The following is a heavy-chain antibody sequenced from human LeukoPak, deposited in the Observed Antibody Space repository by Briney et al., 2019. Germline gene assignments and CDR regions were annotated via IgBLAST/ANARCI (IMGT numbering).Heavy chain of an antibody. CDR1: GYTFTGYY. CDR3: ARTGVVVPGQNYYYYYTDV. CDR2: INPNSGGT. D-gene: IGHD2-2*01. J-gene: IGHJ6*03. Sequence: ASVKVSCKASGYTFTGYYMHWVRQAPGQGLEWMGWINPNSGGTNYAQKFQGRVTMTRDTSISTAYMELSRLRSDDTAVYYCARTGVVVPGQNYYYYYTDVWGKGATVTVSS. V-gene: IGHV1-2*02.